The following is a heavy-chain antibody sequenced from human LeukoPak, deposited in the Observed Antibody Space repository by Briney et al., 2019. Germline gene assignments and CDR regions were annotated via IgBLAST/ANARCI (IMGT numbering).Heavy chain of an antibody. V-gene: IGHV4-59*06. Sequence: PSETLSLTCTVSGGSISSYYWSWIRQPAGKGLEWIGYIYPSGTTYYNPSLRGRLTISVDTSKNQFSLRLTSVTAADTAVYYCARDYFDSSAYYYGKGFDDWGQGTMVTVSS. CDR2: IYPSGTT. D-gene: IGHD3-22*01. CDR1: GGSISSYY. J-gene: IGHJ3*01. CDR3: ARDYFDSSAYYYGKGFDD.